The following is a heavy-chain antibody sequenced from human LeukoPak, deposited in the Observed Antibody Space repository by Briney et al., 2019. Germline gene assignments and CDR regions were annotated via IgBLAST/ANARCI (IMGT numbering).Heavy chain of an antibody. CDR1: GGSITPYY. Sequence: PSETLSLTCTVSGGSITPYYWSWIRQPPGKGLEWIGYIYYSGSTTYNPSFKSRLTISVDTSRNQFSLKLSSVTAADTAVYYCARDYGGKFDYWGQGTLVTVSS. V-gene: IGHV4-59*01. CDR3: ARDYGGKFDY. CDR2: IYYSGST. J-gene: IGHJ4*02. D-gene: IGHD4-23*01.